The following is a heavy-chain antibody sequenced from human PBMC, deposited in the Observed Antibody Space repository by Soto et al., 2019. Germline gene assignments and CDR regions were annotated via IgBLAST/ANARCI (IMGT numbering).Heavy chain of an antibody. CDR2: TYYRSKWYN. V-gene: IGHV6-1*01. Sequence: PSQTLSLTCAISGDSVSSSSVTWNWIRQSPSRGLEWLGRTYYRSKWYNDYAKSVKSRITINPDTPKNQFSLHLNSVTAEDTAVYYCVRLIGNSWLDFWGQGTLVTVSS. D-gene: IGHD1-26*01. CDR3: VRLIGNSWLDF. J-gene: IGHJ5*01. CDR1: GDSVSSSSVT.